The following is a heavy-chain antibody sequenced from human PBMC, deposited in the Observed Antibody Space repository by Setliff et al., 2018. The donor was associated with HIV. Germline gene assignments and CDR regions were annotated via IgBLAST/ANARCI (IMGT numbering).Heavy chain of an antibody. Sequence: KTSETLSLTCTISGGSFGDYHWSWIRQPAGRGLEWIGRIFRSGTTDYKFSLKSRVTISIDTSRNQFSLRLTSVTAEDTAVYYCARDRHYSGLGSYGPWGPGTLVTVS. CDR1: GGSFGDYH. CDR2: IFRSGTT. V-gene: IGHV4-4*07. CDR3: ARDRHYSGLGSYGP. D-gene: IGHD3-10*01. J-gene: IGHJ5*02.